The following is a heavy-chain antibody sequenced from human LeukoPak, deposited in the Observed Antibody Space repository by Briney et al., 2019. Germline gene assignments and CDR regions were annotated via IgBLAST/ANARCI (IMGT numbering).Heavy chain of an antibody. V-gene: IGHV1-3*01. CDR2: INAGNGNT. Sequence: ASVKVSCKASGGTFSSYAISWVRQAPGQRLEWMGWINAGNGNTKYSQKFQGRVTIARDTSASTAYMELRSLRSDDTAVYYCARDISAYERSLNSWGQGTLLTVSS. J-gene: IGHJ4*02. CDR1: GGTFSSYA. CDR3: ARDISAYERSLNS. D-gene: IGHD5-12*01.